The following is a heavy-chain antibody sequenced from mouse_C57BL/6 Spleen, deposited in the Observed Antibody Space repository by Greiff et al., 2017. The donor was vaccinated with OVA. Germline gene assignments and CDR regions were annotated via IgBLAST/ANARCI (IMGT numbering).Heavy chain of an antibody. CDR2: IYPGDGDT. CDR1: GYAFSSYW. D-gene: IGHD2-10*01. Sequence: VQGVESGAELVKPGASVKISCKASGYAFSSYWMNWVKQRPGKGLEWIGQIYPGDGDTNYNGKFKGKATLTADKSSSTAYMQLSSLTSEDSAVYFCARPYYGNYWYFDVWGTGTTVTVSS. J-gene: IGHJ1*03. V-gene: IGHV1-80*01. CDR3: ARPYYGNYWYFDV.